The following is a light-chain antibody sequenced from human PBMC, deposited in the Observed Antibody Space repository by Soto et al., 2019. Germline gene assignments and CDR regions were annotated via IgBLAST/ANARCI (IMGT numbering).Light chain of an antibody. CDR3: SSYAGSNNLEV. CDR2: EVS. V-gene: IGLV2-8*01. J-gene: IGLJ3*02. Sequence: QSALTQPPSASGSPGQSVTISCTGTSSGVGGYNYVSWYQQHPGKAPKVMIYEVSKRPSGVPDRFSGSKSGNTASLTVSGLQAEDEADYYCSSYAGSNNLEVFGGGTKLTVL. CDR1: SSGVGGYNY.